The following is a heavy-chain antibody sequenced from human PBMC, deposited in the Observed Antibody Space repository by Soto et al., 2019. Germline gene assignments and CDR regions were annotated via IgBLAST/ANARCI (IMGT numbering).Heavy chain of an antibody. CDR3: ASIYVVPRDKESTLFDP. Sequence: CLLLLAGKRLEWIGSIYHSGSTYYNPSLKSRVTISVDTSKNQFSLKLSSVTAADTAVYYCASIYVVPRDKESTLFDPSG. CDR2: IYHSGST. D-gene: IGHD2-15*01. J-gene: IGHJ5*02. V-gene: IGHV4-38-2*01.